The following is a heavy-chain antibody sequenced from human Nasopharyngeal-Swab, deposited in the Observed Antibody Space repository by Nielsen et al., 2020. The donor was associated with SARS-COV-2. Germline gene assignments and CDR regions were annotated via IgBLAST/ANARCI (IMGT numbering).Heavy chain of an antibody. V-gene: IGHV3-21*01. CDR3: ARDGLDYDFWSAYFMDV. D-gene: IGHD3-3*01. Sequence: GESLKISCAASGFTFNNYNFNWVRQAPGKGLEWVSSIRSSSSYIYYADSVKGRFTISRDNAKNSLYLQMNSLRAEDTAVYYCARDGLDYDFWSAYFMDVWGQGTTVIVSS. CDR1: GFTFNNYN. J-gene: IGHJ6*02. CDR2: IRSSSSYI.